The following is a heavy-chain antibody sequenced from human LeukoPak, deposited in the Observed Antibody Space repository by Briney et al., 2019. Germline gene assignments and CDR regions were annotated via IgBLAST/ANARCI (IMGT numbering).Heavy chain of an antibody. CDR3: ARDRVAAHRLAVAGTGY. CDR2: ISAYNGNT. J-gene: IGHJ4*02. V-gene: IGHV1-18*01. D-gene: IGHD6-19*01. Sequence: GASVKVSCKASGYTFTSYAMNWVRQAPGQGLEWMGWISAYNGNTNYAQKLQGRVTMTTDTSTSTAYMELRSLRSDDTAVYYCARDRVAAHRLAVAGTGYWGQGTLVTVSS. CDR1: GYTFTSYA.